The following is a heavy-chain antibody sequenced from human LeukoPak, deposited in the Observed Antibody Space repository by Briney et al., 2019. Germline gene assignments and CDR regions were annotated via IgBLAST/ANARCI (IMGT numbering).Heavy chain of an antibody. CDR1: GYTFTSYG. D-gene: IGHD1-26*01. V-gene: IGHV1-18*01. CDR3: ARELTRIVWEPEYYFDY. Sequence: EASVKVSCKASGYTFTSYGISWVRQAPGQGLEWMGWISAYNGNTNYAQKLQGRVTMTTDTSTSTAYMELRSLRSDDTAVYYCARELTRIVWEPEYYFDYWGQGTLVTVSS. CDR2: ISAYNGNT. J-gene: IGHJ4*02.